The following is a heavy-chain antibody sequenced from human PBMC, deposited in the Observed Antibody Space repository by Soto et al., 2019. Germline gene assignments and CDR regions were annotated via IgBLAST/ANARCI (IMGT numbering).Heavy chain of an antibody. CDR2: INPNTGGT. V-gene: IGHV1-2*02. D-gene: IGHD2-21*02. J-gene: IGHJ4*02. CDR1: GYTFTGYY. Sequence: GASVKVSCKTPGYTFTGYYIHWLRQAPGQGLEWMGWINPNTGGTKYEQKFQGRVTMTRDTSVSTAYMELSRLRSDDTAVYYCGRQLAYCGGDCYTEPIDYWGQGTLVTVSS. CDR3: GRQLAYCGGDCYTEPIDY.